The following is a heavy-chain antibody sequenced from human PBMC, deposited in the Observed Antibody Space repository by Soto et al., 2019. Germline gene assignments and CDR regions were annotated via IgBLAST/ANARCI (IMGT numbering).Heavy chain of an antibody. V-gene: IGHV3-30-3*01. D-gene: IGHD4-17*01. CDR3: VRRSTLSYHGMDV. CDR1: GFTFSSYE. Sequence: QEQLVESGGGVVQPGRSLRLSCAASGFTFSSYEMHWVRQTPGKGLEWVAIISYDGSNKYYADSVKGRFTFSRDKSNNMLYRQMNSLRAEDAAVYYCVRRSTLSYHGMDVWGQGTTVTVSS. CDR2: ISYDGSNK. J-gene: IGHJ6*02.